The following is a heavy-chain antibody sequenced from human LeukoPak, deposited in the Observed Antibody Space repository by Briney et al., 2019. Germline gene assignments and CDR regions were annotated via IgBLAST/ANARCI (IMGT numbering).Heavy chain of an antibody. V-gene: IGHV4-4*02. J-gene: IGHJ5*02. CDR1: GASISSNNW. Sequence: SGTLSLTCAVSGASISSNNWWWSWVRQPPGKGLEWIEEIYHSGSTNYNPSLKSRVTISVDTSKNQFSLNLSSVTAADTAVYYCARAAFVTIFGVDVNWFDPWGQGTLVTVSS. D-gene: IGHD3-3*01. CDR3: ARAAFVTIFGVDVNWFDP. CDR2: IYHSGST.